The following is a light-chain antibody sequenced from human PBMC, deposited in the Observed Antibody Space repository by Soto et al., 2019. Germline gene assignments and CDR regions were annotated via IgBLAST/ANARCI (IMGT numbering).Light chain of an antibody. CDR3: QQYGGSIT. CDR1: QIVPRNY. CDR2: GTS. J-gene: IGKJ5*01. V-gene: IGKV3-20*01. Sequence: EVGITQSPATLSVSPRERATLSCRASQIVPRNYLAWYQQKPGQAPRLLIYGTSSRATGIPDRFSGSGSGTDFTLTISRLEPEDFAVFYCQQYGGSITFGQVRRLEVK.